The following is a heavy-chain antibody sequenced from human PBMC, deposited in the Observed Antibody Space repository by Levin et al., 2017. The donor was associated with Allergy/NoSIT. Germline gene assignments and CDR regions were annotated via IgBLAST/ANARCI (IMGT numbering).Heavy chain of an antibody. Sequence: ASVKVSCKASGYTFTTYYMHWVRQAPGQGLEWMGIVNPNGGSTNYAQKFQGRVTMTRDTSTSTVYMELSSLRSDDTAVYYCARANRGGHFDYWGQGTLVTVSS. J-gene: IGHJ4*02. CDR2: VNPNGGST. CDR3: ARANRGGHFDY. D-gene: IGHD2-8*01. CDR1: GYTFTTYY. V-gene: IGHV1-46*01.